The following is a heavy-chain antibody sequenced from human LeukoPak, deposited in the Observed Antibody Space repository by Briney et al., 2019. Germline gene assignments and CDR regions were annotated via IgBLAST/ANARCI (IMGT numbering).Heavy chain of an antibody. D-gene: IGHD6-13*01. CDR2: FYSSGST. J-gene: IGHJ3*02. V-gene: IGHV4-39*02. CDR3: ARDRILSSSSWGDAFEI. CDR1: SDSIHSSSYY. Sequence: SETQSLTCTVSSDSIHSSSYYWAWIRQPPGKGLEWIGNFYSSGSTYYRPSLQSRVTVSVYTSKNQFSLNLTSVTAADTAVYYCARDRILSSSSWGDAFEIWGQGTMVTGSS.